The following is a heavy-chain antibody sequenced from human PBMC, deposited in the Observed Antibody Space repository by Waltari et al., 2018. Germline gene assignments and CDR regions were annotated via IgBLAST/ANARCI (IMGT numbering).Heavy chain of an antibody. CDR1: GYTFINYE. J-gene: IGHJ5*02. D-gene: IGHD2-21*01. Sequence: QVQLVQSGAEVLRHGASVQVSCQASGYTFINYEINWGRQAAGQGLEWMGWVNPNSGATADAQKFQGRITMTWDTSISTAYMEMSNLRSDDTAVLYCARGRDVFANFDYNWFDPWGQGTLVTVSS. V-gene: IGHV1-8*02. CDR3: ARGRDVFANFDYNWFDP. CDR2: VNPNSGAT.